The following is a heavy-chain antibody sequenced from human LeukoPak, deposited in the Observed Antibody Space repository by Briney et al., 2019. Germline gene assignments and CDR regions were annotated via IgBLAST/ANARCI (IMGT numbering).Heavy chain of an antibody. CDR3: ARGYCSGGSCPSDY. D-gene: IGHD2-15*01. CDR2: IIPIFGTA. Sequence: ALVKVSCKASGGTFSSYAISWVRQAPGQGLEWMGRIIPIFGTANYAQKFQGRVTITTDESTGTAYMELSSLRSEDTAVYYCARGYCSGGSCPSDYWGQGTLVTVSS. CDR1: GGTFSSYA. V-gene: IGHV1-69*05. J-gene: IGHJ4*02.